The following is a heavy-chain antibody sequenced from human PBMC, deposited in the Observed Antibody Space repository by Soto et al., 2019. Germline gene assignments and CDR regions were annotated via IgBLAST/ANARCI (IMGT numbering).Heavy chain of an antibody. CDR1: GYTFTRYG. V-gene: IGHV1-18*01. CDR3: AKNGQPPYYYYGLDV. CDR2: ISGYNGDT. D-gene: IGHD2-8*01. Sequence: GASVNVSCKASGYTFTRYGISWVRQAPGQGLEWMGWISGYNGDTNYAREFQGRVSMTIDTSTTTAYMELRSLTSDDTAVYYCAKNGQPPYYYYGLDVWGQGTKVTVSS. J-gene: IGHJ6*01.